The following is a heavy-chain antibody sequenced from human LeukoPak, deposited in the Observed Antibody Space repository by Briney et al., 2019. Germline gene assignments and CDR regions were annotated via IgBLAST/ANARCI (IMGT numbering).Heavy chain of an antibody. J-gene: IGHJ3*02. V-gene: IGHV3-9*01. D-gene: IGHD6-25*01. CDR2: ISWNSGDI. CDR1: GFTFSSYS. Sequence: GGSLRLSCAASGFTFSSYSMNWVRQAPGKGLEWVSGISWNSGDIGYADSVMGRFTISRDNAKNSLSLQMNSLRVDDTALYYCAKSSYGSGRGSAFDMWGQGTMVTVSS. CDR3: AKSSYGSGRGSAFDM.